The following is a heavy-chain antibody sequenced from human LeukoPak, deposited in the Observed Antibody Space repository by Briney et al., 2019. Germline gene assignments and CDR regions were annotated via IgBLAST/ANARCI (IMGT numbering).Heavy chain of an antibody. CDR3: ARDPLPDIYQIDY. V-gene: IGHV3-21*01. D-gene: IGHD2-15*01. CDR1: GFTFSSYS. CDR2: ISSSSYI. Sequence: PGGSLRLSCAASGFTFSSYSMNWVRQAPGKGLEWVSSISSSSYIYYADSVKGRFTISRDNAKNSLYLQMNSLRAEDTAVYYCARDPLPDIYQIDYWGQGTLVTVSS. J-gene: IGHJ4*02.